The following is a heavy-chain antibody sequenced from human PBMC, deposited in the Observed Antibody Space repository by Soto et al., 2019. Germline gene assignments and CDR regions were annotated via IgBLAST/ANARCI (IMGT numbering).Heavy chain of an antibody. D-gene: IGHD1-7*01. CDR1: GYTFTNYG. CDR2: ISAYNGKT. J-gene: IGHJ3*01. CDR3: ARGGWNYGPGPVDL. V-gene: IGHV1-18*04. Sequence: QVQLVQSGTEVKTPGASVKVSCHASGYTFTNYGINWVRQAPGQGLEWMVWISAYNGKTHHAPFVQDRVTITTDTSTRTAYMELTSLRSDDTAVYYCARGGWNYGPGPVDLWGQGTMVTVSS.